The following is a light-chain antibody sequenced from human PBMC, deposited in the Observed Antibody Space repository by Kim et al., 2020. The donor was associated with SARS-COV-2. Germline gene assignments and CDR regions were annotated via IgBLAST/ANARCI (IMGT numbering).Light chain of an antibody. CDR1: SGNSTYN. CDR2: LEYTGSY. J-gene: IGLJ3*02. V-gene: IGLV4-60*03. Sequence: VKPTCTPSSGNSTYNIGRHQQQPGKAPRDLMRLEYTGSYNKGSGVPDRFSGSSSGADRYLTISDLQSEDEADYYCETWDSNTPRVFGGGTQLTVL. CDR3: ETWDSNTPRV.